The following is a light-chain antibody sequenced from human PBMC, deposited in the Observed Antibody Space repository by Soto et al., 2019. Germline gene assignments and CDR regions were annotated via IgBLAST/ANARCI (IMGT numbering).Light chain of an antibody. V-gene: IGKV3D-15*01. Sequence: EIVLTQSPGTLSFSPGERSTLSCRSSQGLSGSYLAWYQQKPGQAPRLLIYGASTRATGIPARFTGSGSGTEFTLTISSLQFDDSAVYYCQQYNNWWTFGQGTKVDIK. CDR2: GAS. CDR1: QGLSGSY. CDR3: QQYNNWWT. J-gene: IGKJ1*01.